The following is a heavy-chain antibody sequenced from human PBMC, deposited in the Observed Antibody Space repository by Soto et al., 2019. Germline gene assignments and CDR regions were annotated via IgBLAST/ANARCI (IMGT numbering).Heavy chain of an antibody. CDR1: GFTFSSYA. CDR3: AKKATVQLGYCRGGSCKLDY. D-gene: IGHD2-15*01. J-gene: IGHJ4*02. CDR2: ISGSGGST. Sequence: EVQLLESEGGLVQPGGSLRLSCAASGFTFSSYAMSWVRQAPGKGLEWVSAISGSGGSTNYADSVQGRFTISRDNSKNTXYXXMNSLRAEDTAIFYCAKKATVQLGYCRGGSCKLDYWGQGTLVTVSS. V-gene: IGHV3-23*01.